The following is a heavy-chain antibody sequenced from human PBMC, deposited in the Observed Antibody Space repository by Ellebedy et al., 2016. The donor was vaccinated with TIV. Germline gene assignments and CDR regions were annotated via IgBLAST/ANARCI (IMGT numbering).Heavy chain of an antibody. CDR1: GFTFSSYA. D-gene: IGHD5-12*01. V-gene: IGHV3-23*01. Sequence: PGGSLRLSCAASGFTFSSYAISWVRQAPGKGLEWVSAISGRGGSTYYADSVKGRFTISRDNSKNTLYLQMNSLRAEDTAVYYCARVGGATTFDYWGQGTLVTVSS. J-gene: IGHJ4*02. CDR3: ARVGGATTFDY. CDR2: ISGRGGST.